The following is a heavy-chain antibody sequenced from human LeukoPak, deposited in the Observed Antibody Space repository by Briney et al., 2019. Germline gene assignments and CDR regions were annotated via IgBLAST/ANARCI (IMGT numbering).Heavy chain of an antibody. V-gene: IGHV3-48*01. CDR3: AREIIEPDTDMAYHDY. J-gene: IGHJ4*02. CDR2: ISSSSSTI. CDR1: GFTFSSYS. D-gene: IGHD5-18*01. Sequence: GGSLRLSCAASGFTFSSYSMNWVRQAPGKGLEWVSYISSSSSTIYYADSVKGRFTISRDNAKNSLYLQMNSLRAEDTAVYYCAREIIEPDTDMAYHDYWGQGTLVTVSS.